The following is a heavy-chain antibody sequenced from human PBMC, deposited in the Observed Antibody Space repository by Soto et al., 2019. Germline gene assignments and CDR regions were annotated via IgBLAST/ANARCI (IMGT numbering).Heavy chain of an antibody. Sequence: QVQLQESGPGLVKPSETLSLTCTVSGDSITSYHWSWIRQPPGKGLEWIGYIYYSGSTNYNPSLKRRVPMXXDXSXXHFSLKLTSVTAADTAVYYCARLRGYSGYSYGMDVWGQGTTVTVSS. J-gene: IGHJ6*02. CDR1: GDSITSYH. CDR2: IYYSGST. V-gene: IGHV4-59*01. CDR3: ARLRGYSGYSYGMDV. D-gene: IGHD5-12*01.